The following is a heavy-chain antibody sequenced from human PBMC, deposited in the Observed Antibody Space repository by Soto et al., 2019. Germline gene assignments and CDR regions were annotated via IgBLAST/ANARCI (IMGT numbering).Heavy chain of an antibody. D-gene: IGHD5-12*01. V-gene: IGHV3-30*18. CDR3: AKDRGYEILDS. Sequence: PGGSLRLSCAASGFTFTNYGLHWVRQAPGKGLEWVAVISHDGINKYYEDSVKGRFTISRDTSKNTLYLQMNSLRPEDTAVYFCAKDRGYEILDSWGQGT. J-gene: IGHJ4*02. CDR1: GFTFTNYG. CDR2: ISHDGINK.